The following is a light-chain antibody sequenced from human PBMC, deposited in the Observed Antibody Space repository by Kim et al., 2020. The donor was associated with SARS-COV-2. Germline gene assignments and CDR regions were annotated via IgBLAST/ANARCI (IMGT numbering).Light chain of an antibody. CDR2: DAT. J-gene: IGKJ1*01. Sequence: PPGKRATLSCRASQSVSSGYLAWYQQKPGQSPRLLIYDATSRATGIPDRFSGSGSGTDFTLTIGRLEPEDFAVYYCQQYDSSPRTFGQGTKVDIK. V-gene: IGKV3-20*01. CDR3: QQYDSSPRT. CDR1: QSVSSGY.